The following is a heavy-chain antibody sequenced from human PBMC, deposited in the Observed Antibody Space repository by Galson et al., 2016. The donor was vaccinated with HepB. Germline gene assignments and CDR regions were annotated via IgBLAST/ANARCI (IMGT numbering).Heavy chain of an antibody. CDR1: GFTFSSYA. V-gene: IGHV3-23*01. Sequence: SLRLSCAVSGFTFSSYAMSWVRQAQGKGLEWVSGISGRNGRTYYADSVKGRFTISRDNTKNTLYLQMNSLRAEDTAVYYCAKSKYYYDSSGYYYFDYWGQGTLVTVSS. CDR2: ISGRNGRT. D-gene: IGHD3-22*01. J-gene: IGHJ4*02. CDR3: AKSKYYYDSSGYYYFDY.